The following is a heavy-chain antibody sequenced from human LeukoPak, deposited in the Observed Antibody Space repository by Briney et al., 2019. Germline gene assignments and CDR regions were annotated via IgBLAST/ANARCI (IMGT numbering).Heavy chain of an antibody. CDR2: ISAYNGNT. V-gene: IGHV1-18*01. CDR1: GYTFTSYG. D-gene: IGHD1-26*01. CDR3: ARLSGSYLPYHFDY. Sequence: GASVKVSCKASGYTFTSYGISWVRQAPGQGLEWMGWISAYNGNTNYAQKLQGRVTMTTDTSTSTAYMELRSLRSDDTAVYYCARLSGSYLPYHFDYWGQGTLVTVSS. J-gene: IGHJ4*02.